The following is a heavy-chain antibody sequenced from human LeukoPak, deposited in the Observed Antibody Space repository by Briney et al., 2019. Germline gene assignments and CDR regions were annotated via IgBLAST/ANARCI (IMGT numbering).Heavy chain of an antibody. D-gene: IGHD2-21*02. J-gene: IGHJ4*02. Sequence: GGSLRLSCAASAFTLSNYGMHWVRQAPGKGLEWVALISYDGSDKDYAKSVKGRFTISRDNSKNTLYLQMNSLRAEDTAVYYCAKDMSGGDCPDYWGQGTLVTVSS. V-gene: IGHV3-30*18. CDR2: ISYDGSDK. CDR1: AFTLSNYG. CDR3: AKDMSGGDCPDY.